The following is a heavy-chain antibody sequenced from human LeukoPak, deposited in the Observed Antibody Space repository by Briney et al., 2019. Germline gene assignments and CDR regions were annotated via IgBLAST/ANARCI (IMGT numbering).Heavy chain of an antibody. CDR1: GFTFSSHW. CDR3: TRGSSLGYYYGMDV. CDR2: INSDGSSI. D-gene: IGHD6-6*01. Sequence: PGGSLRLSCAASGFTFSSHWMHWVRQAPGKGLVWVSRINSDGSSISYADSVKGRFTISRDNAKNTLYLQMNSLRAEDTAVYYCTRGSSLGYYYGMDVWGQGTTVSVSS. J-gene: IGHJ6*02. V-gene: IGHV3-74*01.